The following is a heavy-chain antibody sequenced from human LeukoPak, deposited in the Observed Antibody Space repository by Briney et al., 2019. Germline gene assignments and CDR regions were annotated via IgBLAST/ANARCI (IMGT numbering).Heavy chain of an antibody. V-gene: IGHV4-59*08. CDR3: ARHKLGSSYYYYYGMDV. D-gene: IGHD6-13*01. J-gene: IGHJ6*02. CDR1: GGSISRYY. CDR2: IYYSGST. Sequence: SETLSLTCTVSGGSISRYYWSWIRQPPGKGLEWIGYIYYSGSTNYNPSLKSRVTISVDTSKNQFSLKLSSVTAADTAVYYCARHKLGSSYYYYYGMDVWGQGTTVTVSS.